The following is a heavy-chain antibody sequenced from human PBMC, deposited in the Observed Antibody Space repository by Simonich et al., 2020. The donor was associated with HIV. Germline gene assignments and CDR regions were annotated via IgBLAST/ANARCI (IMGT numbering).Heavy chain of an antibody. Sequence: QVQLVQSGAEVKKPGASVKVSCKASGYTFTSYYMHWGRKAPGQGLEWMGMINPSTGSTNYAQRFQGRLTMTRDMSTSTVYMELSSLRSEDTAVFYCARVDIATAGRYFHHWGQGTLVTVSS. CDR1: GYTFTSYY. J-gene: IGHJ1*01. V-gene: IGHV1-46*01. CDR3: ARVDIATAGRYFHH. CDR2: INPSTGST. D-gene: IGHD6-13*01.